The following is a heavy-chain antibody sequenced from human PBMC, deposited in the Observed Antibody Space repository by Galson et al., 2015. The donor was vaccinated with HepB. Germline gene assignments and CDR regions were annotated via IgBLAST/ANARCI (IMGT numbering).Heavy chain of an antibody. Sequence: SVKVSCKASGYTFTSYYMHWVRQAPGQGLEWMGRINPNSGGTNYAQKFQGRVTMTRDTSISTAYMELSRLRSDDTAVYYCARDIVVVPAAIGLGYWGQGTLVTVSS. CDR3: ARDIVVVPAAIGLGY. V-gene: IGHV1-2*06. D-gene: IGHD2-2*01. J-gene: IGHJ4*02. CDR1: GYTFTSYY. CDR2: INPNSGGT.